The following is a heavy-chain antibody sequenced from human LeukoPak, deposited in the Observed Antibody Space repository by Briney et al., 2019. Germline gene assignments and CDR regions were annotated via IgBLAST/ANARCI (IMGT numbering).Heavy chain of an antibody. D-gene: IGHD2-2*01. CDR1: GYSFTSYW. J-gene: IGHJ3*02. V-gene: IGHV5-51*01. CDR2: IYPGDSDT. CDR3: ARQRSYCSSTSCYADDAFDI. Sequence: GESLKISCKGSGYSFTSYWIGWVRQMPGKGLEWMGIIYPGDSDTRYSPSFQGQVTISADKSISTAYLQWSSLKASDTAMYYCARQRSYCSSTSCYADDAFDIWGQGTMVTVSS.